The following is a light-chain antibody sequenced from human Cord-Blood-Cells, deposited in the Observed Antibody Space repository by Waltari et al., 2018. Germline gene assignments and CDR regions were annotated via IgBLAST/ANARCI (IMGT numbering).Light chain of an antibody. V-gene: IGLV3-19*01. CDR3: NSRDSSGNHLV. Sequence: SSELTQDPAVSVALGQTVRITCQGDSLRSYYESWYQQKPGQAPVLVIYGKNNRPSGIPDRFSGSSSGNTASLTSTGAQAEDEADYSCNSRDSSGNHLVFGGGTKLTVL. CDR2: GKN. CDR1: SLRSYY. J-gene: IGLJ3*02.